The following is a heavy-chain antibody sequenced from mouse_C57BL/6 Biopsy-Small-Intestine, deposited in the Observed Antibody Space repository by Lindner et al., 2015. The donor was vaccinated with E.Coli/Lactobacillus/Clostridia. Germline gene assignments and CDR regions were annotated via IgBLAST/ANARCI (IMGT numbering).Heavy chain of an antibody. V-gene: IGHV1-22*01. J-gene: IGHJ3*01. D-gene: IGHD4-1*01. CDR1: GYTFTDYN. Sequence: VQLQESGPELVKPGASVKVSCRPSGYTFTDYNIHWMKQSHGKSLERIGFLNPNNGDTTYNQNFKGKATLTVNKSSSTAYMELRSLTSEDSAVYFCARGKLGPFAYWGQGTLVTVSA. CDR3: ARGKLGPFAY. CDR2: LNPNNGDT.